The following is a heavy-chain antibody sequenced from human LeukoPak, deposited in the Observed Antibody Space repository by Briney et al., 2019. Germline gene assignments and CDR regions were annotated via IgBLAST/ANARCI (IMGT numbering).Heavy chain of an antibody. CDR1: GYTFTSYG. CDR2: ISAYNGNT. V-gene: IGHV1-18*01. Sequence: ASVNVSCKASGYTFTSYGISWVRQAPGQGLEWMGWISAYNGNTNYAQKLQGRVTMTTDTSTSTAYMELRSLRSDDTAVYYCARNPQIVVPAAFDYWGQGTLVTVSS. J-gene: IGHJ4*02. CDR3: ARNPQIVVPAAFDY. D-gene: IGHD2-2*01.